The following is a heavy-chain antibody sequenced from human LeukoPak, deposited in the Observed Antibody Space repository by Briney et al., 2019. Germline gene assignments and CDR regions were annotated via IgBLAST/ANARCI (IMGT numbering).Heavy chain of an antibody. CDR1: GYSFTSYW. D-gene: IGHD3-10*01. CDR3: ARVAAVVRGVKNWFDP. V-gene: IGHV5-51*01. CDR2: IYPGDSDT. J-gene: IGHJ5*02. Sequence: GESLKISCKGSGYSFTSYWIGWVRQMPGKGLEWMGIIYPGDSDTRYSPSFQGQVTISADKSISTAYLQWSSLKASDTAMYYCARVAAVVRGVKNWFDPWGQGTLVTVSS.